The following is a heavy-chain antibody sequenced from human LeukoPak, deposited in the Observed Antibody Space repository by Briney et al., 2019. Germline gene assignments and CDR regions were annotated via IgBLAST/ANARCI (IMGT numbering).Heavy chain of an antibody. J-gene: IGHJ3*02. Sequence: SGSGGSTYYADSVKGRFTISRDNSKNTLYLQMNSLKAEDTAVYYCAKDLRPWLVFDAFDIWGKGTMVTVSS. V-gene: IGHV3-23*01. D-gene: IGHD6-19*01. CDR3: AKDLRPWLVFDAFDI. CDR2: SGSGGST.